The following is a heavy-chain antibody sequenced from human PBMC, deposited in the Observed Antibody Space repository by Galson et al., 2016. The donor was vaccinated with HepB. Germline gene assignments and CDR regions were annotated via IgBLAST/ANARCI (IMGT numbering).Heavy chain of an antibody. CDR2: IKQDGSEK. D-gene: IGHD4/OR15-4a*01. CDR3: ARDRGPYGADGRFDP. Sequence: SLRLSCAVSGFTFRSYWMSWVRQAPGRGLEWVANIKQDGSEKYYLDSVKGRFTISRDNAKNSLSLQMNSLRVEDTAVYYCARDRGPYGADGRFDPWGQGTLVTVSS. J-gene: IGHJ5*02. V-gene: IGHV3-7*01. CDR1: GFTFRSYW.